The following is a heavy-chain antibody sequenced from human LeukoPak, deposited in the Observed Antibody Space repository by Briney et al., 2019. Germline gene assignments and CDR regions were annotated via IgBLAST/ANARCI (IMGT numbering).Heavy chain of an antibody. CDR1: GYTFTGYY. CDR3: ARAVRAVAGPPSPLGY. V-gene: IGHV1-2*04. Sequence: ASVKVSCKASGYTFTGYYMHWVRQAPGQGLEWMGWINPNSGGTNYAQKFQGWVTMTRDTSISTAYMELSRLRSDDTAVYYCARAVRAVAGPPSPLGYWGQGTLVTVSS. D-gene: IGHD6-19*01. J-gene: IGHJ4*02. CDR2: INPNSGGT.